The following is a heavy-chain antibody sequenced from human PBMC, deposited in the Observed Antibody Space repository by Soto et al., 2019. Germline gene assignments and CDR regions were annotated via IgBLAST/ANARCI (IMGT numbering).Heavy chain of an antibody. V-gene: IGHV3-7*04. CDR3: ARADLGSGSYYSAS. CDR1: GFTFSSYW. D-gene: IGHD3-10*01. CDR2: IKQDGSEK. Sequence: EVQLVESGGGLVQPGGSLRLSCAASGFTFSSYWMSWVRQAPGKGLEWVANIKQDGSEKYYVDSVKGRFTISRDNAKNSLYLQMNSLRAEDTAVYYCARADLGSGSYYSASWGQGTLVTVSS. J-gene: IGHJ5*02.